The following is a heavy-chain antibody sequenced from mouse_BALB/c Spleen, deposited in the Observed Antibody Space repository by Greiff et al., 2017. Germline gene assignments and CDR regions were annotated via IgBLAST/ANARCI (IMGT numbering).Heavy chain of an antibody. Sequence: EVQGVESGGGLVQPGGSLRLSCATSGFTFSDFYMEWVRQPPGKRLEWIAASRNKANDYTTEYSASVKGRFIVSRDTSQSILYLQMNALRAEDTAIYYCARDAPYYYGSSAMDYWGQGTSVTVSS. D-gene: IGHD1-1*01. CDR2: SRNKANDYTT. J-gene: IGHJ4*01. V-gene: IGHV7-1*02. CDR3: ARDAPYYYGSSAMDY. CDR1: GFTFSDFY.